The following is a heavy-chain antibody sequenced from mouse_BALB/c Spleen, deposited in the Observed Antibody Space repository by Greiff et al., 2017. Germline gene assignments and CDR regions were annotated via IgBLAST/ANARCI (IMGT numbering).Heavy chain of an antibody. V-gene: IGHV5-6-2*01. CDR3: ARQGGYDVYFDY. D-gene: IGHD2-2*01. Sequence: EVQLVESGGGLVKLGGSLKLSCAASGFTFSSYYMSWVRQTPEKRLELVAAINSNGGSTYYPDTVKGRFTISRDNAKNTLYLQMSSLKSEDTALYYCARQGGYDVYFDYWGQGTTLTVSS. J-gene: IGHJ2*01. CDR2: INSNGGST. CDR1: GFTFSSYY.